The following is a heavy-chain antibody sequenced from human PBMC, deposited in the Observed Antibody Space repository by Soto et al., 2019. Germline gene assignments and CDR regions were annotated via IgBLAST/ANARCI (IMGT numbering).Heavy chain of an antibody. V-gene: IGHV4-4*07. CDR2: IYASGST. J-gene: IGHJ4*02. D-gene: IGHD2-2*01. Sequence: XETLALTCTVAGGSIITYCWSWIRQPAGKGLEWIGRIYASGSTNYNPSLKSRVTMSVATSKNQFSLKLSSVTAADTAVYYCARGGMVIIPTATAFDYGGQGTLVTVSS. CDR1: GGSIITYC. CDR3: ARGGMVIIPTATAFDY.